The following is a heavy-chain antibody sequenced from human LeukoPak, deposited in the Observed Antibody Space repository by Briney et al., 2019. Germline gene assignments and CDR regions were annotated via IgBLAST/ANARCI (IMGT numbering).Heavy chain of an antibody. V-gene: IGHV3-30*02. CDR1: GFTFSSYG. CDR2: IRYDGSNK. D-gene: IGHD4-17*01. CDR3: ASYLDYGDYVLLGHYYGMDV. J-gene: IGHJ6*02. Sequence: GGSLRLSCAASGFTFSSYGMHWVRQAPGKGLEWVAFIRYDGSNKYCADSVKGRFTISRDNSKNTLYLQMNSLRAEDTAVYYCASYLDYGDYVLLGHYYGMDVWGQGTTATVSS.